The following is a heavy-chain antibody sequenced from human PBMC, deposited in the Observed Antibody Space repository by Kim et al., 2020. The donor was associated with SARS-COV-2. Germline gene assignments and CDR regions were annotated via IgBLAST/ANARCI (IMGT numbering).Heavy chain of an antibody. CDR1: GFTFSSYG. CDR3: AKGSPWDSGCSSTSCPHYYGMDV. CDR2: ISYDGSNK. J-gene: IGHJ6*02. D-gene: IGHD2-2*01. Sequence: GGSLRLSCAASGFTFSSYGMHWVRQAPGKGLEWVAVISYDGSNKYYADSVKGRFTISRDNSKNTLYLQMNSLRAEDMAVYYCAKGSPWDSGCSSTSCPHYYGMDVWGQGATVTVSS. V-gene: IGHV3-30*18.